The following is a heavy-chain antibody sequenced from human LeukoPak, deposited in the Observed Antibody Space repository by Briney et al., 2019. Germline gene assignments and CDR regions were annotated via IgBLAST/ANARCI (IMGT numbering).Heavy chain of an antibody. CDR2: IYYSGST. Sequence: PSETLSLTCTVSGGSIGSYYWSWIRQPPGKGLEWIGYIYYSGSTNYNPSLKSRVTISVDTSKNQFSLKLSSVTAADTAVYYCARAARGYSSSWYVFQHWGQGTLVTVSS. V-gene: IGHV4-59*08. CDR1: GGSIGSYY. D-gene: IGHD6-13*01. CDR3: ARAARGYSSSWYVFQH. J-gene: IGHJ1*01.